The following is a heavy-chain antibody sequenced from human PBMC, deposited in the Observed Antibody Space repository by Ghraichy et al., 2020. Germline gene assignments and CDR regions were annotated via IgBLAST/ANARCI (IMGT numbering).Heavy chain of an antibody. CDR3: ARRGYGRSFDY. CDR1: GGSISSYY. V-gene: IGHV4-59*08. Sequence: SETLSLTCTVSGGSISSYYWSWIRQPPGKGLEWIGYIYYSGSTNYNPSLKSRVTISVDTSKNQFSLTLSSVTAADTAVYYCARRGYGRSFDYWGQGTLVTVSS. J-gene: IGHJ4*02. CDR2: IYYSGST. D-gene: IGHD5-18*01.